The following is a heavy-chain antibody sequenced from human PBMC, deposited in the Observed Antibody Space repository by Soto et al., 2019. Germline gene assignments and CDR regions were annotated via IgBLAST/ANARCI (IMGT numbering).Heavy chain of an antibody. D-gene: IGHD6-25*01. J-gene: IGHJ6*02. V-gene: IGHV4-31*03. CDR3: ASLSATSYYGMDV. Sequence: SETLSLTCTVSGGSISSGGYYWSWIRQHPGKGLEWIGYIYYSGSTYYNPSLKSRVTISVDTSKNQFSLKLSSVTAADTAVYYCASLSATSYYGMDVWGQGTTVTVSS. CDR1: GGSISSGGYY. CDR2: IYYSGST.